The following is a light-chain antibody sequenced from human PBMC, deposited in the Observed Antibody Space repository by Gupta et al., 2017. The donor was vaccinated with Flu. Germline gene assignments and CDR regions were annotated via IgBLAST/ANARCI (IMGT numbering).Light chain of an antibody. CDR2: EVT. CDR1: SSDVGGSNY. V-gene: IGLV2-14*01. Sequence: QSALTQPASVSGSPGQSITISCTGTSSDVGGSNYVSWYQQHPDKAPQLIIYEVTVRPSGVSSRFSGSKSGNTASLTISGLQAEDESDYYCSSYTNSRTFEVFGTGTKLTVL. J-gene: IGLJ1*01. CDR3: SSYTNSRTFEV.